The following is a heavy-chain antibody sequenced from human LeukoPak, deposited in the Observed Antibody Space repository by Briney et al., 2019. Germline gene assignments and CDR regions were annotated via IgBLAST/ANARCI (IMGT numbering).Heavy chain of an antibody. CDR3: ARKSDSLMLRGGDC. CDR2: IYSGGTT. J-gene: IGHJ4*02. CDR1: EFSVSSNY. V-gene: IGHV3-66*01. D-gene: IGHD3-16*01. Sequence: PGGSLRLSCAASEFSVSSNYMTWVRQAPGKGLECVSIIYSGGTTYYADSVRGRFTISRDNSKNTLYLQMDRLRVEDTAVYYCARKSDSLMLRGGDCWGQGTLVTVS.